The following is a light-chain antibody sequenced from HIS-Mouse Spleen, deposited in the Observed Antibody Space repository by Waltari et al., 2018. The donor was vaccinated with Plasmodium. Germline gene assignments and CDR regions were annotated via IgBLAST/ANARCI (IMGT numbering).Light chain of an antibody. CDR2: DNN. CDR1: RSNIGNNS. V-gene: IGLV1-51*01. Sequence: QSVLTQPPSVSAAPGQQVTISCSGSRSNIGNNSVSWYQQLPGTAPNLLIYDNNKRPSGIPDRFSGSKSGTSATLGITGLQTGDEADYYCGTWDSSLSAGDVVFGGGTKLTVL. J-gene: IGLJ2*01. CDR3: GTWDSSLSAGDVV.